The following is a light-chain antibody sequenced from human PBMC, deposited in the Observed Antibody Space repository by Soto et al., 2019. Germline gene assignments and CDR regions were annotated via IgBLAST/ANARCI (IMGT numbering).Light chain of an antibody. V-gene: IGKV1-12*01. CDR1: QGISSW. J-gene: IGKJ1*01. CDR3: QQDNSCPWT. CDR2: AAS. Sequence: DIQMTQSPSSVSASVGDRVTITCRASQGISSWLAWYQQKPGKAPKLLIYAASSLQSGVPSRFSGSGSGTDFTLSTSSLQPADVLAYYCQQDNSCPWTFGQGTKVEIK.